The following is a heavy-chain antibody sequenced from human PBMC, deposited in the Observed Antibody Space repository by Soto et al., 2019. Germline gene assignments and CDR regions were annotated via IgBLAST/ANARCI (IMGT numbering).Heavy chain of an antibody. CDR2: IYYSGST. D-gene: IGHD4-17*01. CDR1: GGSISSSSHY. Sequence: TSETLSLTCTGSGGSISSSSHYWAWIRHPPGKGLEWIGSIYYSGSTYYNPPLKSRITISVDTSKNQFSLKLSSMTAADTAVHYCARFVYGDYISDNCFDPWGQGTLVT. J-gene: IGHJ5*02. CDR3: ARFVYGDYISDNCFDP. V-gene: IGHV4-39*01.